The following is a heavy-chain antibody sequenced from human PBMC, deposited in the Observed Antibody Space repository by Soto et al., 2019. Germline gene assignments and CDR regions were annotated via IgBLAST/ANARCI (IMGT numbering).Heavy chain of an antibody. Sequence: ASVKVSCKASGYTFTGYYMHWVRQAPGQGLEWMGWINPNSGGTNYAQKFQDWVTMTSDTSISTAYMDLSRLRSDDTAVYYCARGGATSFGVVHYYYYGMDVWGQGTTVTVSS. J-gene: IGHJ6*02. CDR2: INPNSGGT. CDR3: ARGGATSFGVVHYYYYGMDV. V-gene: IGHV1-2*04. CDR1: GYTFTGYY. D-gene: IGHD3-3*01.